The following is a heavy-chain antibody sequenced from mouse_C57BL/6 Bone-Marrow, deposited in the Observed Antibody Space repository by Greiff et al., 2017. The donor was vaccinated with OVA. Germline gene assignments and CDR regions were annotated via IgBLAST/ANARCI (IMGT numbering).Heavy chain of an antibody. J-gene: IGHJ2*01. D-gene: IGHD3-2*02. CDR1: GFNFSDYG. CDR3: ASLSAQAHFGY. V-gene: IGHV5-15*01. Sequence: EVKVVESGGGLVQPGGSLKLSCAASGFNFSDYGMAWVRQAPRKGPEWVAFISNLAYSIYYADTVTGRFTISRDNAKDTLYLEMSSLRSEDTAVYYCASLSAQAHFGYWGQGTTLTVSS. CDR2: ISNLAYSI.